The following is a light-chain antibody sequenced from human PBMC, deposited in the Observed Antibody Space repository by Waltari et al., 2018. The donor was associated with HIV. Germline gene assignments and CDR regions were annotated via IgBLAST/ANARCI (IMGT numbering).Light chain of an antibody. CDR3: QQYYSSPWN. Sequence: DIVMTQSPDSLAVYLGERDTINCKSSQSVLYSSNNRNHLAWYQQKPGQPPRLLIYWASTRESGVPDRFSGSGSGTDFTLTISSLQAEDVAVYYCQQYYSSPWNFGPGTKVDIK. CDR1: QSVLYSSNNRNH. V-gene: IGKV4-1*01. J-gene: IGKJ3*01. CDR2: WAS.